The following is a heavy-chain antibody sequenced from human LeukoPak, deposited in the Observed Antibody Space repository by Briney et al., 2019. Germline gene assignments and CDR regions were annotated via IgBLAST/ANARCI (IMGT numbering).Heavy chain of an antibody. J-gene: IGHJ2*01. D-gene: IGHD2-8*02. Sequence: GGSLRLSCEASGFSFSSYSMNWVRQAPGKGLEWLSYITPSGFTVYSDSVQGRFTISRDSAKNSVYLQMNSLTAEDTAMYYCARDGAFTGPHWWFDLWGRGTLVTVSS. CDR1: GFSFSSYS. V-gene: IGHV3-48*04. CDR3: ARDGAFTGPHWWFDL. CDR2: ITPSGFTV.